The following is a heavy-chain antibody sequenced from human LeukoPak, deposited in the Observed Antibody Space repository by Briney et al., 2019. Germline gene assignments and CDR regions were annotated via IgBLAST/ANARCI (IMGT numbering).Heavy chain of an antibody. CDR1: GFTFSSYA. Sequence: GGSLRLSCAASGFTFSSYAMHWVRQAPGKGLEWVAVISYDGSNKYYADSVKGRFTISRDNSKNTLYLQMNSLRAEDTAVYYCARDSVLYGPGSPPDYWGQGTLVTVSS. CDR3: ARDSVLYGPGSPPDY. V-gene: IGHV3-30*04. CDR2: ISYDGSNK. D-gene: IGHD3-10*01. J-gene: IGHJ4*02.